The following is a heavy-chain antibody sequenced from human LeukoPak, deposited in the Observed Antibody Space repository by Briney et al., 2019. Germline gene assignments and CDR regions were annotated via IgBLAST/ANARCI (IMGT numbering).Heavy chain of an antibody. CDR2: IYYSGST. Sequence: PSETLSLTCTVSGGSISSYYWSWIRQPPGKGLEWIGYIYYSGSTNYNPSLKSRVTISVDTSNNQFSLKLSSVTAADTAVYYCARDQYYYDSSGYYGHYFDYWGQGTLVTVSS. J-gene: IGHJ4*02. CDR3: ARDQYYYDSSGYYGHYFDY. CDR1: GGSISSYY. D-gene: IGHD3-22*01. V-gene: IGHV4-59*01.